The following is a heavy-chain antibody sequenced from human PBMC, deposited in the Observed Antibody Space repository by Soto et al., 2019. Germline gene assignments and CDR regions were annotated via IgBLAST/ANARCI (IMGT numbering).Heavy chain of an antibody. V-gene: IGHV4-31*03. CDR3: ARDFNPYYYGSGSYYTPSFHYYGMDV. Sequence: PSETLSLTCTFSCGSIISGGYYWSWIRQHPGKGLEWIGYIYYSGSTYYNPSLKSRVTISVDTSKNQFSLKLSSVTAADTAVYYCARDFNPYYYGSGSYYTPSFHYYGMDVWGQGTTVTVSS. CDR1: CGSIISGGYY. D-gene: IGHD3-10*01. J-gene: IGHJ6*02. CDR2: IYYSGST.